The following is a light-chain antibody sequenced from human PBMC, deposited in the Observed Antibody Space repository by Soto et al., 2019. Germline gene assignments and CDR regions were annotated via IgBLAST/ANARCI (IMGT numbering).Light chain of an antibody. CDR2: GVS. CDR1: QSVSSNY. V-gene: IGKV3-20*01. Sequence: EIVLTQSPGTLSLSPGERATLSCRAGQSVSSNYLAWYQQKPGQAPRLLMYGVSSRATGIPDRFSGSGSGTDFTLTISRLEPEDFAVYYCLQYGSSPWTFGQGTKVEIK. CDR3: LQYGSSPWT. J-gene: IGKJ1*01.